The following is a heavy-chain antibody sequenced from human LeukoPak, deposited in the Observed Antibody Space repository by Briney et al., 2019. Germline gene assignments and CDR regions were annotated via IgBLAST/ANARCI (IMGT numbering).Heavy chain of an antibody. J-gene: IGHJ3*02. CDR3: AKYYYDSSGYSGSDAFDI. D-gene: IGHD3-22*01. CDR2: ISGSGGST. Sequence: GGSLRPSCAASGFTFSSYAMSWVRQAPGKGLEWVSAISGSGGSTYYADSVKGRFTISRDNSKNTLYLQMNSLRAEDTAVYYCAKYYYDSSGYSGSDAFDIWGQGTMVTVSS. CDR1: GFTFSSYA. V-gene: IGHV3-23*01.